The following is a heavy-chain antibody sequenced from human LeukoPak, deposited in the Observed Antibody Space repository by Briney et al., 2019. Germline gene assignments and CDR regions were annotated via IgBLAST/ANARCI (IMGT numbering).Heavy chain of an antibody. D-gene: IGHD3-22*01. J-gene: IGHJ4*02. CDR3: ARHTLEYYYDSSGYGFDY. CDR2: IYHSGST. Sequence: SETLSLTCAVSGYSISSGYYWGWIRQPPGKGLEWIGSIYHSGSTYYNPSLKSRVTISVDTSKNQFSLKLSSVTAADPAVYYCARHTLEYYYDSSGYGFDYWGQGTLVTVSS. V-gene: IGHV4-38-2*01. CDR1: GYSISSGYY.